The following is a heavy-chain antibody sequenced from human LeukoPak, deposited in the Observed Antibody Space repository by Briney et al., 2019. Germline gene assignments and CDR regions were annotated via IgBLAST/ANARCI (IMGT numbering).Heavy chain of an antibody. J-gene: IGHJ3*02. CDR1: GGSISSGGYY. V-gene: IGHV4-30-2*01. Sequence: SETLSLTCTVSGGSISSGGYYWSWIRQPPGKGLEWIGYIYLSGSTYYNPSLKSRVTISVDRSKNQFSLKLSSVTAADTAVYYCARPYCSSTSCYDADAFDIWGQGTMVTVSS. CDR3: ARPYCSSTSCYDADAFDI. CDR2: IYLSGST. D-gene: IGHD2-2*01.